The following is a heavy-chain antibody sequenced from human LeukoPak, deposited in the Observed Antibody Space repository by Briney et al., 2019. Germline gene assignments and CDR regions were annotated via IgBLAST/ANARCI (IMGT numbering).Heavy chain of an antibody. CDR1: GFTFSSYG. CDR2: ISGSGGST. Sequence: GGTLRLSCAASGFTFSSYGMSWVRQAPGKGLEWVSAISGSGGSTYYADSVKRRFTISRDNSKNTLYIQMNSLRAEDTAVYYCARGQLWLSWGFDYWGQGTLVTVSS. CDR3: ARGQLWLSWGFDY. J-gene: IGHJ4*02. V-gene: IGHV3-23*01. D-gene: IGHD5-18*01.